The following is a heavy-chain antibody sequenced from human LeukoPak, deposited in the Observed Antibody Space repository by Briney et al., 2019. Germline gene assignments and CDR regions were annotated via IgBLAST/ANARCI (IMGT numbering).Heavy chain of an antibody. D-gene: IGHD1-26*01. V-gene: IGHV4-38-2*02. Sequence: SETLSLTCTVSGYSISSGYYWGWIRQPPGKGLEWIGSIYHSGNTYYNPSLKSRVTISVDTSKNQFSLKLRSVTAADTAVYHCARGKIRGSHIDYWGQGTLVTVSS. CDR2: IYHSGNT. J-gene: IGHJ4*02. CDR3: ARGKIRGSHIDY. CDR1: GYSISSGYY.